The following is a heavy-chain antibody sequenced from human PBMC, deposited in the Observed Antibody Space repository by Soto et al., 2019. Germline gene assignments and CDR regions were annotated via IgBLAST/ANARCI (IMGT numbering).Heavy chain of an antibody. CDR3: ARRYSSSWYLGY. CDR2: INHSGST. CDR1: GGSFSGYY. Sequence: QVQLQQWGAGLLKPSETLSLTCAVYGGSFSGYYWSWIRQPPGKGLEWIGEINHSGSTNYNPSLKSRVTISGDTSKHPSSLKLRSVTAADTAVYYCARRYSSSWYLGYWGQGTLVTVSS. D-gene: IGHD6-13*01. J-gene: IGHJ4*02. V-gene: IGHV4-34*01.